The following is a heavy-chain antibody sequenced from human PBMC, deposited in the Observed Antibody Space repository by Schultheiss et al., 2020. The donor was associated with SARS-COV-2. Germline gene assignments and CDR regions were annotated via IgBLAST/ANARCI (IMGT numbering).Heavy chain of an antibody. J-gene: IGHJ1*01. CDR3: AHRQVRQQLVRGYFQH. D-gene: IGHD6-13*01. CDR1: GFSLNNAKMG. Sequence: SGPTLVKPTETLTLTCTVSGFSLNNAKMGVSWIRQPPGKALEWLAHIYWDDDKRYSPSLKSRLTITKDTSKNQVVLTMTNMDPVDTATYYCAHRQVRQQLVRGYFQHWGQGTLVTVSS. CDR2: IYWDDDK. V-gene: IGHV2-5*02.